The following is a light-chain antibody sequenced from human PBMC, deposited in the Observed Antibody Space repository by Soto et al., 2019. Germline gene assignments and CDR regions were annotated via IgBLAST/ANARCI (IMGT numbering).Light chain of an antibody. CDR1: TGAVTGDSY. V-gene: IGLV7-43*01. J-gene: IGLJ1*01. Sequence: QAVVTQEPSLTVSPGRTVTLTCASSTGAVTGDSYPNWFQQKPGQAPRALIHGTTNRHSWTPARFSGSLLGGKAALTLSGVQPEDEAEHYCLLYYGGARVFGTGTKVTVL. CDR3: LLYYGGARV. CDR2: GTT.